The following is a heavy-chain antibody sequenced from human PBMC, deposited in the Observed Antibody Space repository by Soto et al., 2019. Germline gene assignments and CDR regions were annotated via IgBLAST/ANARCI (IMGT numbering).Heavy chain of an antibody. J-gene: IGHJ4*02. CDR2: INHSGST. CDR1: GGSFSGYY. Sequence: PSETLSLTCAVYGGSFSGYYWSWIRQPPGKGLEWIGEINHSGSTNYNPSLKSRVTISVDTSKNQFSLKLSSVTAADTAVYYCARAGGYCSGGSCSYYFDYWGQGXLVTVYS. D-gene: IGHD2-15*01. V-gene: IGHV4-34*01. CDR3: ARAGGYCSGGSCSYYFDY.